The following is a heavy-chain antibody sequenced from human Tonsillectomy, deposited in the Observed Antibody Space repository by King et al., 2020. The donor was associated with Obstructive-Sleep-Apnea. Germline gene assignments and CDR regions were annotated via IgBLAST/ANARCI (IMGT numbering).Heavy chain of an antibody. CDR2: INPSSGGT. CDR3: AVQYSSGWYLDY. V-gene: IGHV1-2*02. J-gene: IGHJ4*02. Sequence: VQLVESGAEVKKPGASVKVSCKASGYTFTGYYMHWVRQAPGQGLEWMGSINPSSGGTRYAQKFQGRVTLTGDTSISTAYMGMSSLRSDDTAVYYCAVQYSSGWYLDYWGQGTLVTVSS. D-gene: IGHD6-19*01. CDR1: GYTFTGYY.